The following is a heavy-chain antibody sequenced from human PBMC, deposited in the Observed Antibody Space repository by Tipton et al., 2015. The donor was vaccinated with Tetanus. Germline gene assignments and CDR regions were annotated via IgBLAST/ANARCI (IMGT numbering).Heavy chain of an antibody. CDR2: VFYSGSS. CDR3: ARRNTHADAFDF. D-gene: IGHD4-11*01. CDR1: GGSINNGSFY. Sequence: TLSLTCTVSGGSINNGSFYWGWIRQPPGKGLEWIGSVFYSGSSFYNPSLKSRVTMSADTSKNQFSLKVGSVTAADTALYYCARRNTHADAFDFWSQGTMVTVSS. J-gene: IGHJ3*01. V-gene: IGHV4-39*01.